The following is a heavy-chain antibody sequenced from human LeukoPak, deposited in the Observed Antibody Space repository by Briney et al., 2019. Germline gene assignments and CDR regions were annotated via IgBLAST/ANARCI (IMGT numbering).Heavy chain of an antibody. Sequence: GGSLRLSCAASGFTFSSYGMHWVRQAPGKGLEWVAVISYDGSNKYYADSVKGRFTISRDNSKNTLYLQMNSLRAEDTAVYYCAKGTNSVAYYDFWSGYYLNWFDPWGQGTLVTVSS. CDR2: ISYDGSNK. J-gene: IGHJ5*02. CDR3: AKGTNSVAYYDFWSGYYLNWFDP. D-gene: IGHD3-3*01. V-gene: IGHV3-33*05. CDR1: GFTFSSYG.